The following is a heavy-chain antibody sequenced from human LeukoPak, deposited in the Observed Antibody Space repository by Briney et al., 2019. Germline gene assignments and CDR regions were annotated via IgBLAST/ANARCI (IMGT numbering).Heavy chain of an antibody. D-gene: IGHD3-10*01. CDR3: ASRTYYYGSGSYYNPNWFDP. Sequence: SETLSLTCAVSGGSISSSNWWSWVRQPPGKGLEWIGEIYHSGSTNYNPSLKSRVTISVDKSKNQFSLKLSSVTAADTAVYYCASRTYYYGSGSYYNPNWFDPWGQGTQVTVSS. V-gene: IGHV4-4*02. CDR1: GGSISSSNW. CDR2: IYHSGST. J-gene: IGHJ5*02.